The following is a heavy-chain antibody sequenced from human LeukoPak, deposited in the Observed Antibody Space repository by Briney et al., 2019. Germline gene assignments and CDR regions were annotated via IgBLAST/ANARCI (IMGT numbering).Heavy chain of an antibody. J-gene: IGHJ4*02. V-gene: IGHV3-74*01. D-gene: IGHD3-3*01. CDR2: INSDGSST. CDR3: ARDDRDYDFWSGVDY. CDR1: GFTFSSYW. Sequence: GGSLRLSSAASGFTFSSYWMHWDRQAPGKGLVWVSRINSDGSSTSYADSVKGRFTISRDNAKNTLYLQMNSLRAEDTAVYYCARDDRDYDFWSGVDYWGQGTLVTVSS.